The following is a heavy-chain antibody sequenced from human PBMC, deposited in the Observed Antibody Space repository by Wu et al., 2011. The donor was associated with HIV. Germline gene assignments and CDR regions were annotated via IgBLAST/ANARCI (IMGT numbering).Heavy chain of an antibody. Sequence: QVQLVQSGAEVKKPGSSVKVSCKASGGTFSSNAISWMRQAPGQGLEWMGGFIGVFGTGIYAQKFQGRVTITTDESRSTSYMDLSGLRSEDTAIYYCAREWRYCTGGSPCPSEYLQHWGQGTLV. V-gene: IGHV1-69*05. J-gene: IGHJ1*01. CDR2: FIGVFGTG. CDR3: AREWRYCTGGSPCPSEYLQH. D-gene: IGHD2-8*02. CDR1: GGTFSSNA.